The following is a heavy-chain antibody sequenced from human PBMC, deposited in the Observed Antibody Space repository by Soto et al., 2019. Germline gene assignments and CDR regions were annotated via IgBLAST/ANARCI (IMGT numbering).Heavy chain of an antibody. Sequence: SETLSLTCTVSGGSISNYFWSWIRQPPGKGLEWIGYIYYSGSTNYNPSLKSRVTISVDTSKNQFSLKLSSVTAADTAVYYCARHVTRRDDFWSGYSYYYYYYGMDVWGQGTTVTVSS. CDR2: IYYSGST. CDR3: ARHVTRRDDFWSGYSYYYYYYGMDV. CDR1: GGSISNYF. V-gene: IGHV4-59*08. D-gene: IGHD3-3*01. J-gene: IGHJ6*02.